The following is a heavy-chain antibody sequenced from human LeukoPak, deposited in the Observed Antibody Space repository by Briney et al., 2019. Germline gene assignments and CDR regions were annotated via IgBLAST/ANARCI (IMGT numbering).Heavy chain of an antibody. Sequence: SVKVSCKASGGTFSSYAISWVRQAPGQGLEWMGGIIPSFGTAYYAQKFQGRVTITADESTSTAYMELSSLRSEDTAVYYCARDHLYGSGSYSLDYWGQGTLVTVSS. CDR1: GGTFSSYA. CDR2: IIPSFGTA. D-gene: IGHD3-10*01. V-gene: IGHV1-69*13. CDR3: ARDHLYGSGSYSLDY. J-gene: IGHJ4*02.